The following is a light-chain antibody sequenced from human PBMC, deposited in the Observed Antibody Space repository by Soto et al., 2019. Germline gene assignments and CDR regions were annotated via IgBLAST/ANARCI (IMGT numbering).Light chain of an antibody. Sequence: DIQMTQSPSSLSASVGDRVTITCRASQSISSYLNWYQQKPGKAPKLLIYAASSLQSGVPSRFSGSGSGSDFTLTISSVQPEDFATYYCQQSYSTPITFGHGTRLQ. J-gene: IGKJ5*01. CDR2: AAS. CDR1: QSISSY. CDR3: QQSYSTPIT. V-gene: IGKV1-39*01.